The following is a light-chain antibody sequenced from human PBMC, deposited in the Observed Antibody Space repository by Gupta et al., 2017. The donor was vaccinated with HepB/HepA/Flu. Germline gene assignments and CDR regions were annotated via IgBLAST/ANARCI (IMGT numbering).Light chain of an antibody. CDR2: LGS. CDR1: QSLLHSNGYNY. Sequence: VMTQSPLSLPVTPGEPASISCRSSQSLLHSNGYNYLDWYLQKPGQSPHLLIYLGSNRASGVPDRFSGSGSGTDFTLKISRVEAEDVGIYYCRQALQSPYTFGQGTKLEIK. J-gene: IGKJ2*01. CDR3: RQALQSPYT. V-gene: IGKV2-28*01.